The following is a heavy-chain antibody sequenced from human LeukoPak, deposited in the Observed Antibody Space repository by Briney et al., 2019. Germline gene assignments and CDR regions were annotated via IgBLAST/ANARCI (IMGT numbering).Heavy chain of an antibody. V-gene: IGHV4-39*01. Sequence: SETLSLTCTVSGGSINSSSYYWGWIRQPPGKGLEWIGTIYYSGSTYYDPALKSRVTISVDTSKNQFSLKLSSVTASDTAVYYCARRFAPSRNDAFDIWGQGTMVTVSS. D-gene: IGHD3-10*01. CDR1: GGSINSSSYY. CDR2: IYYSGST. J-gene: IGHJ3*02. CDR3: ARRFAPSRNDAFDI.